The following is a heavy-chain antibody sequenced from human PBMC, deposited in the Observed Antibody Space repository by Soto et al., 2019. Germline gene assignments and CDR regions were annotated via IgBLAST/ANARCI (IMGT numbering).Heavy chain of an antibody. V-gene: IGHV3-64D*06. Sequence: EVQLVESGGGLVQPGGSLRLSCSASGFTFSSYAMHWVRQAPGKGLEYVSAISSNGGSTYYADSVKGRFTISRDNSKNTLYLQMSSLRAEDTAVYYCVRDADFWSGYYTGWFDAWGQGTLVTVSS. CDR1: GFTFSSYA. CDR2: ISSNGGST. D-gene: IGHD3-3*01. J-gene: IGHJ5*02. CDR3: VRDADFWSGYYTGWFDA.